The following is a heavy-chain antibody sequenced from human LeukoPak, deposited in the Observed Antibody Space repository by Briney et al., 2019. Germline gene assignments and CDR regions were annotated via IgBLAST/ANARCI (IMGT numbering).Heavy chain of an antibody. Sequence: SETLSLTCTVSGGSISSYYWSWIRQPPGKGLEWIGYIYYSGSTNYNPSLKSRVTISVDTSKNQFSLKLSSVTAADTAVYYCARGDCSSTSCYSSGLDYWGQGTLVTVSS. CDR3: ARGDCSSTSCYSSGLDY. CDR2: IYYSGST. D-gene: IGHD2-2*02. V-gene: IGHV4-59*01. J-gene: IGHJ4*02. CDR1: GGSISSYY.